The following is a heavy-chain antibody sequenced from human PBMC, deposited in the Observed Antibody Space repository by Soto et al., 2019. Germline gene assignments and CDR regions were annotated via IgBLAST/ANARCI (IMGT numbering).Heavy chain of an antibody. J-gene: IGHJ5*02. V-gene: IGHV3-30*18. CDR1: GFTFSSYG. D-gene: IGHD2-15*01. Sequence: GGSLRVSXPASGFTFSSYGMHWVRQAPAKGLEWVAVISYDGSNKYYADSVKGRFTISRDNSKNTLYLQMNSLRAEDTAVYYCAQDRAHCSGGSCPNWFDPWGQGTLVTVSS. CDR3: AQDRAHCSGGSCPNWFDP. CDR2: ISYDGSNK.